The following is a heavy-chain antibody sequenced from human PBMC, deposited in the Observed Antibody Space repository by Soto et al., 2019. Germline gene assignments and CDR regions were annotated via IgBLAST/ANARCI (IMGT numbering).Heavy chain of an antibody. Sequence: SETLSLTCAVYGGSFSGYYWSWIRQPPGKGLEWIGEINHSGSTNYNPSLKSRVTISVDTSKNQFSLKLSSVTAADTAVYYCARVDCSGGSCHPYYFDYWGQGTLVTLSS. CDR1: GGSFSGYY. CDR2: INHSGST. D-gene: IGHD2-15*01. V-gene: IGHV4-34*01. CDR3: ARVDCSGGSCHPYYFDY. J-gene: IGHJ4*02.